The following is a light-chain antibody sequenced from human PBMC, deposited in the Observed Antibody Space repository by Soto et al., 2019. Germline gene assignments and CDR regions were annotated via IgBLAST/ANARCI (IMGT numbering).Light chain of an antibody. J-gene: IGLJ1*01. Sequence: QSVLTKPPSASGTPGQRVTISCSGSSSNIGSNYVYWYQQLPGTAPKLLIYRNNQRPSGVPDRFSGSKSGTSASLAISGLRSEDEADYYCAAWDDRMSGYVFGSWTSVTVL. CDR1: SSNIGSNY. V-gene: IGLV1-47*01. CDR3: AAWDDRMSGYV. CDR2: RNN.